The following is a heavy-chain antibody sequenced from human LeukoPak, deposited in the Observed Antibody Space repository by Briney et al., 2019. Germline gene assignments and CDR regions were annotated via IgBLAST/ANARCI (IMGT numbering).Heavy chain of an antibody. J-gene: IGHJ4*02. CDR2: ISKDGSKK. CDR1: GFTFSIYG. V-gene: IGHV3-30*03. Sequence: GGSLRLSCVASGFTFSIYGMHWVRQAPGKGLEWVAVISKDGSKKYYADSVKGRFTISRDNSKNTLYVQMNSLRIEDTAVFYCARAPSGCSKGVCSAKFFDYWGQGTLVTVSS. CDR3: ARAPSGCSKGVCSAKFFDY. D-gene: IGHD2-8*01.